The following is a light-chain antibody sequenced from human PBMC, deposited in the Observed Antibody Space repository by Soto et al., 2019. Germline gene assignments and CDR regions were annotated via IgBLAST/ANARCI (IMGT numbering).Light chain of an antibody. CDR1: QSVSSNY. Sequence: EIVLTQSPGTLSLSPGERATLSCRAGQSVSSNYLAWYQQRPGQAPRLLIYGASSRATGIPDRFSGRGSGTDFTLTISRLEPEDFAVYYCQQFGSSPPVTFGGGTKVEIK. J-gene: IGKJ4*01. CDR3: QQFGSSPPVT. CDR2: GAS. V-gene: IGKV3-20*01.